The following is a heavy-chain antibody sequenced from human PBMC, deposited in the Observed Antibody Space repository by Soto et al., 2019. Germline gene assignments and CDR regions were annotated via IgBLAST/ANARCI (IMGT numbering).Heavy chain of an antibody. CDR1: GGTFSSYA. J-gene: IGHJ4*02. Sequence: QVQLVQSGAEVKKPGSSVKVSCKASGGTFSSYAISWVRQAPGQGLEWMGGIIPIFGTANYAQKFQGRVTITADESTSTAYMELSSLGSEDTAVYYCARGPYDYVWGSYRPFDYWGQGTLVTVSS. CDR2: IIPIFGTA. D-gene: IGHD3-16*02. V-gene: IGHV1-69*01. CDR3: ARGPYDYVWGSYRPFDY.